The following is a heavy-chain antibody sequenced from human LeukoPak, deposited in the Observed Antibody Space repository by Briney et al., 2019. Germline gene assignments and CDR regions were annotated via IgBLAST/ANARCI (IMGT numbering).Heavy chain of an antibody. D-gene: IGHD4-17*01. CDR2: IYYSGNA. V-gene: IGHV4-30-4*08. J-gene: IGHJ3*02. CDR3: ARDYAGAFDI. CDR1: GGSISSGSYY. Sequence: SQTLSLTCTVSGGSISSGSYYWSWIRQPAGKGLEWIGYIYYSGNAYYNPSLKTRVTISVDTSKNQFSLKLNSVTAADTAVYYCARDYAGAFDIWGQGTMVTVSS.